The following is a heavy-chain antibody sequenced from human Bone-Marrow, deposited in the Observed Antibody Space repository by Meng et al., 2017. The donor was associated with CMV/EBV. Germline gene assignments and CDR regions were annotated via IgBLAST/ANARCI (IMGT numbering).Heavy chain of an antibody. V-gene: IGHV3-30*04. CDR3: ARDQLYCSSTSCSTTLYYYYGMDV. J-gene: IGHJ6*02. CDR2: ISYDGSNK. D-gene: IGHD2-2*01. CDR1: GFTFSSYA. Sequence: GGSLRLSCAASGFTFSSYAMHWVRQAPGKGLEWVAVISYDGSNKYYADSVKGRFTISRDNSKNTLYLQMNSLRAEDTAVYYCARDQLYCSSTSCSTTLYYYYGMDVWGQGTTVTVSS.